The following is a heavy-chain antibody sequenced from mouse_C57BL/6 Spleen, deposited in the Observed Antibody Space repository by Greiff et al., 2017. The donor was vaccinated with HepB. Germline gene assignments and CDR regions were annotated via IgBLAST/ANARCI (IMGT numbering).Heavy chain of an antibody. CDR3: TITTVVAKGAMDY. J-gene: IGHJ4*01. Sequence: EVQLQQSGAELVRPGASVKLSCTAPGFNIKDDYMHWVKQRPEQGLEWIGWIDPENGDTEYASKFQGKATITADTSSNTAYLQLSSLTSEDTAVYYCTITTVVAKGAMDYWGQGTSVTVSS. D-gene: IGHD1-1*01. V-gene: IGHV14-4*01. CDR2: IDPENGDT. CDR1: GFNIKDDY.